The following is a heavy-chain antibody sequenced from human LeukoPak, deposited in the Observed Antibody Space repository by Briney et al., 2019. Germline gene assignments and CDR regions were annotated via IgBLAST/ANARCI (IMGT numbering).Heavy chain of an antibody. CDR3: AKDRRYSYGYNYFDY. V-gene: IGHV3-30*18. D-gene: IGHD5-18*01. CDR2: ISYDGSNK. Sequence: GSLRLSCAASGFTFSSYGMHWVRQAPGKGLEWVAVISYDGSNKYYADSVKGRFTISRDNSKNTLYLQMNSLRAEDTAVYYCAKDRRYSYGYNYFDYWGQGTLVTVSS. CDR1: GFTFSSYG. J-gene: IGHJ4*02.